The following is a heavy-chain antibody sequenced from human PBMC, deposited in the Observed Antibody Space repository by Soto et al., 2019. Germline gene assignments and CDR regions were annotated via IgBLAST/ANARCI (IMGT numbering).Heavy chain of an antibody. Sequence: QVQLVQSGAEVRKPGASVKVSCKASGYTFTSYGISWVRQAPGQGLERMGWISAYNGNADYAPKFQGRVIMTTDTSTNTAYMELRSLRSDDTAVYYCARSYISRPFYMDVWGKGTTVTVSS. D-gene: IGHD3-10*01. CDR1: GYTFTSYG. V-gene: IGHV1-18*01. J-gene: IGHJ6*03. CDR3: ARSYISRPFYMDV. CDR2: ISAYNGNA.